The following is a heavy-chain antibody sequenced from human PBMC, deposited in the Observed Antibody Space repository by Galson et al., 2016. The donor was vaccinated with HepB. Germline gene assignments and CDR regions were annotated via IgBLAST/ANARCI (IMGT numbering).Heavy chain of an antibody. Sequence: SETLSLTCTVSGAYISGYSWSWIRQSAGKGLEWIGRIYSSGVTDYNPSLKRRVTMSIDTSKNQFSLKMRSVTAADTAVYYCARDFERFFDYWGQGTLVTVSS. CDR2: IYSSGVT. J-gene: IGHJ4*02. CDR1: GAYISGYS. D-gene: IGHD3-3*01. CDR3: ARDFERFFDY. V-gene: IGHV4-4*07.